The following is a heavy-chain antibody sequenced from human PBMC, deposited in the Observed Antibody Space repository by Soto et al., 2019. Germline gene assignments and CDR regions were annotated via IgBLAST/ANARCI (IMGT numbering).Heavy chain of an antibody. CDR3: AKGSGSSSWFPSDY. J-gene: IGHJ4*02. D-gene: IGHD6-13*01. Sequence: LXLSCTASGFTLDEYAMHWVRQRPGKGLEWFSGISYNTGSIGYADSFKGRFTISRDNARKGLYLQMNSLKSEDTALYFCAKGSGSSSWFPSDYWGQGMLVTVS. CDR1: GFTLDEYA. V-gene: IGHV3-9*01. CDR2: ISYNTGSI.